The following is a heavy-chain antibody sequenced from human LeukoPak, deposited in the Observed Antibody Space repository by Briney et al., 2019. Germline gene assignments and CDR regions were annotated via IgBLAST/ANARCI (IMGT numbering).Heavy chain of an antibody. V-gene: IGHV3-33*01. CDR3: AREYGGSYYVYCYYGMDV. CDR1: GFTFSSYG. CDR2: IWYDGSNK. Sequence: PGGSLRLSCAASGFTFSSYGMHWVRQAPGKGLEWVAVIWYDGSNKYYADSVKGRFTISRDNSKNTLYLQMNSLRAEDTAVYYCAREYGGSYYVYCYYGMDVWGQGTTVTVSS. D-gene: IGHD1-26*01. J-gene: IGHJ6*02.